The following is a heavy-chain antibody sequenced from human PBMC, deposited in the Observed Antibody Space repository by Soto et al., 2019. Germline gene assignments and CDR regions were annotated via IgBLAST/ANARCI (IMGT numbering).Heavy chain of an antibody. D-gene: IGHD6-19*01. CDR2: INHSGST. CDR3: ASDSSGWNYNWFDP. CDR1: GGSFSCYY. V-gene: IGHV4-34*01. Sequence: SETLSLTCAVYGGSFSCYYWSWIRQPPGKGLEWIGEINHSGSTNYNPSLKSRVTISVDTSKNQFSLKLSSVTAADTAVYYCASDSSGWNYNWFDPWGQGTLVTVSS. J-gene: IGHJ5*02.